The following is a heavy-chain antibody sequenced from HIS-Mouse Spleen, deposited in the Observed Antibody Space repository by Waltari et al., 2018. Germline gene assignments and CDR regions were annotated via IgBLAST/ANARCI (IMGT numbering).Heavy chain of an antibody. V-gene: IGHV4-39*07. D-gene: IGHD6-25*01. Sequence: QLQLQESGPGLVKPSETLSLPCTVPGGSIRSSIHYGGWIRQPPGKGLEWIGSIYYSGSTYYNPSLKSRVTISVDTSKNQFSLKLSSVTAADTAVYYCARVGVSSVRNYFDYWGQGTLVTVSS. CDR2: IYYSGST. CDR1: GGSIRSSIHY. J-gene: IGHJ4*02. CDR3: ARVGVSSVRNYFDY.